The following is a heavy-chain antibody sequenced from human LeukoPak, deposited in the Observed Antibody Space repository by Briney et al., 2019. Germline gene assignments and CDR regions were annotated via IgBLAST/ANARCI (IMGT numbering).Heavy chain of an antibody. CDR3: ARAVMAAYAFDI. D-gene: IGHD3-16*01. Sequence: SETLSLTCTVSGGSISSSSYYWGWIRQPPGKGLEWIGSIYYSGSTYYNPSLKSRVTISVDTSKNQFSLKLSSVTAADTAVYYCARAVMAAYAFDIWGQGTMVTVSS. CDR2: IYYSGST. J-gene: IGHJ3*02. V-gene: IGHV4-39*01. CDR1: GGSISSSSYY.